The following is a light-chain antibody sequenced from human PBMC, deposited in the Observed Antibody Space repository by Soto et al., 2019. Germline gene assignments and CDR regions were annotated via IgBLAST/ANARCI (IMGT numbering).Light chain of an antibody. V-gene: IGKV3-20*01. CDR3: QQYNSYWRLT. CDR1: QSVSSSY. Sequence: EIVLTQSPGTLSLSPGERATLSCRASQSVSSSYLAWYQQKPGQAPRLLIYGASSRATGIPDRFSGSGSGTEFTLTISSLQPDDFATYYCQQYNSYWRLTFGGGTKVDIK. CDR2: GAS. J-gene: IGKJ4*01.